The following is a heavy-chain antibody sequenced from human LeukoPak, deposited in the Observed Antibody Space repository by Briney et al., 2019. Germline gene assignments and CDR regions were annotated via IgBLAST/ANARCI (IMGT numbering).Heavy chain of an antibody. V-gene: IGHV3-23*01. Sequence: GGSLRLSCAASGSTSSIYAMSSVRQPPGNGLEWVSDLSGSGGRTYSADSVKGRFTISRDNSKNTLYMKKKTVRAEETAVYYCAKDSTPHCNESWGQGTLVTVSS. J-gene: IGHJ5*02. D-gene: IGHD2-15*01. CDR2: LSGSGGRT. CDR3: AKDSTPHCNES. CDR1: GSTSSIYA.